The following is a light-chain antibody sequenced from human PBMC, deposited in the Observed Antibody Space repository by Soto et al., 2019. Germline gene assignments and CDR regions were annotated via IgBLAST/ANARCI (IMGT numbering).Light chain of an antibody. V-gene: IGKV1-39*01. CDR3: QQSYSTPST. CDR1: QTISNY. Sequence: DIQMTQSPSSLSASVGDRVTITCRASQTISNYLNWYQQKPGKAPKLLIYAASSLQSGVPSRFSGSRSGTDFTLTISSLQPEDSATYYCQQSYSTPSTFGRGTKLEIK. CDR2: AAS. J-gene: IGKJ2*01.